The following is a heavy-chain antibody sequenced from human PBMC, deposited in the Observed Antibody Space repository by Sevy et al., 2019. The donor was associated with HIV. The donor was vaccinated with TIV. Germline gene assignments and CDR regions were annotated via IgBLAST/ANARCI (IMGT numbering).Heavy chain of an antibody. V-gene: IGHV3-21*01. CDR1: GFTFSSYS. CDR2: ISSSSSYI. Sequence: GGSLRLSCAASGFTFSSYSMNWVRQAPGKGLEWVSSISSSSSYIYYADSVKGRFTISRDNAKNSLYLQMNSLRAEDTAVYYCARDLGYCSGGSCYGSAFDIWVQGTMVTVSS. CDR3: ARDLGYCSGGSCYGSAFDI. D-gene: IGHD2-15*01. J-gene: IGHJ3*02.